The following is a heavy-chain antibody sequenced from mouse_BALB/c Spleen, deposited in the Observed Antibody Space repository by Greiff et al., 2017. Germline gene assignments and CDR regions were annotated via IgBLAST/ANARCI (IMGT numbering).Heavy chain of an antibody. Sequence: QVQLQQSGPGLVQPSQSLSITCTVSGFSLTSYGVHWVRQSPGKGLEWLGVIWSGGSTDYNAAFISRLSISKDNSKSHVFFKMNSLQANDTAIYYCASSYRYDGNDAMDYWGQGTSVTVSS. J-gene: IGHJ4*01. D-gene: IGHD2-14*01. CDR3: ASSYRYDGNDAMDY. V-gene: IGHV2-2*02. CDR2: IWSGGST. CDR1: GFSLTSYG.